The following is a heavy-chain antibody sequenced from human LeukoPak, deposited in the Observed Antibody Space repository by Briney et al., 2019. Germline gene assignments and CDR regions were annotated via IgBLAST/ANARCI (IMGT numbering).Heavy chain of an antibody. V-gene: IGHV4-39*07. CDR3: AEFVFF. CDR1: GGSISSSSYY. Sequence: SETLSLTCTVSGGSISSSSYYWGWIRQPPGKGLEWIGSYHHSGSTYSNPSLKSRVTISTDTSQNQISLQLTSMTAADTAVYYCAEFVFFWGQGIQVTVSS. D-gene: IGHD3-16*01. J-gene: IGHJ4*02. CDR2: YHHSGST.